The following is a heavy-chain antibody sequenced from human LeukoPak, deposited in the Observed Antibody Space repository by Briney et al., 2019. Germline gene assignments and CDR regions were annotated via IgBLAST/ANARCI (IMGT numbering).Heavy chain of an antibody. Sequence: GASVKVSCKASGGTFSSYAISWVRQAPGQGLEWMGWINTNTGNPTYAQDFTGRFVFSLDTTVSTTYLQISSLKAEDTAVYYCARAYYYDSSGYDSWGQGTLVTVPS. V-gene: IGHV7-4-1*02. CDR1: GGTFSSYA. CDR3: ARAYYYDSSGYDS. CDR2: INTNTGNP. J-gene: IGHJ4*02. D-gene: IGHD3-22*01.